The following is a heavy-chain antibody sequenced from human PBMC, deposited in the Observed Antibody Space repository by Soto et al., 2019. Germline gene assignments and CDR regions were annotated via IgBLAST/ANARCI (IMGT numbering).Heavy chain of an antibody. CDR1: GGSFSSSA. V-gene: IGHV1-69*13. J-gene: IGHJ6*02. CDR2: IIPMYGTT. CDR3: ATSVGAIGYRFFNMDV. D-gene: IGHD5-12*01. Sequence: ASVKVSCKSSGGSFSSSAITWVRQAPGQGLEWMGRIIPMYGTTFYAQTFQGRVTITADESTSTVYMHLSSLKSEDTASYFCATSVGAIGYRFFNMDVWGQGTTVTVSS.